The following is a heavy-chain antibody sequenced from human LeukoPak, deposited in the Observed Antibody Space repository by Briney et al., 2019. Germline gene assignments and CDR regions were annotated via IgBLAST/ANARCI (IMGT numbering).Heavy chain of an antibody. CDR2: IKQDGSEK. CDR1: GFTFSSYW. D-gene: IGHD6-13*01. Sequence: GGSLRLSCAASGFTFSSYWMNWVRQAAGKGLEWVANIKQDGSEKKYVDSVKGRFTISRDNAKNSLYLQMNSLRAEDTAMYYCMTASRSSSWPPPTWGQGTLVTVSS. V-gene: IGHV3-7*01. CDR3: MTASRSSSWPPPT. J-gene: IGHJ5*02.